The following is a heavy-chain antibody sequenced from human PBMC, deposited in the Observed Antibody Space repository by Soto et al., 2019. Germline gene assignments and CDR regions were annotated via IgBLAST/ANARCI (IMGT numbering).Heavy chain of an antibody. CDR3: ATHPMATITYYSGMDV. CDR2: IIPIFDTA. V-gene: IGHV1-69*12. Sequence: QVQLVQSGAEVKKPGSSVRVSRKASGGTFSSYAISWVRQAPGQGLEWMGGIIPIFDTADYAQKFQGRVTITADESTSTAYMELSSLRSEDTAVYYCATHPMATITYYSGMDVWGQGTTVTVSS. D-gene: IGHD5-12*01. J-gene: IGHJ6*02. CDR1: GGTFSSYA.